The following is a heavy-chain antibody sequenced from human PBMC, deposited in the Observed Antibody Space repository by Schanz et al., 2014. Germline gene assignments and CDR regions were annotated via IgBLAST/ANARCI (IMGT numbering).Heavy chain of an antibody. CDR2: ISFNGYNK. V-gene: IGHV3-30*03. CDR1: GFTFSSYG. Sequence: QVHLVESGGGVVQPGRSLRLSCVDSGFTFSSYGMHWVRQAPGKGLEWVATISFNGYNKYYTDSVQGRFTISRDNSKNTLFLQMNSLTSEDTAVYYCARDSPTRENYLAYWGQGSLVTVSS. D-gene: IGHD1-26*01. CDR3: ARDSPTRENYLAY. J-gene: IGHJ4*02.